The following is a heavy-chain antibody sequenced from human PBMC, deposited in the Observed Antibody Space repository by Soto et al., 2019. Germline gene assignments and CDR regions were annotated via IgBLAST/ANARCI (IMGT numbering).Heavy chain of an antibody. CDR1: GFTFSNYA. J-gene: IGHJ4*02. V-gene: IGHV3-30-3*01. CDR2: ISHDGSNK. D-gene: IGHD2-21*02. Sequence: PGGSLRLSCAAPGFTFSNYAMHWVRQAPGKGLEWVAVISHDGSNKYYADSVKGRFTISRDNSKNTLYLQMNSLGVEDTAVYSFASGNVVVTATIGHTPDSLGLGTLVTVSS. CDR3: ASGNVVVTATIGHTPDS.